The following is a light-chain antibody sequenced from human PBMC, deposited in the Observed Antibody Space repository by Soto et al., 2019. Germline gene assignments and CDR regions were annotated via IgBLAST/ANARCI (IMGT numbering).Light chain of an antibody. J-gene: IGKJ2*01. CDR2: AAS. CDR1: RSLSSSY. V-gene: IGKV3-20*01. CDR3: QQQGT. Sequence: EIVLTQSPGTLSLSPGERATLSCRASRSLSSSYVVWYQQKPGQAPSLLIYAASRRATGIPDRFSGSGSATEYTLTISRLEPEEFAVYYCQQQGTFGQGTKLEIK.